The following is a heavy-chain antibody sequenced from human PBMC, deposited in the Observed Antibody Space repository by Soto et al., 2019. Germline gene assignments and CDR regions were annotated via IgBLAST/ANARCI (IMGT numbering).Heavy chain of an antibody. CDR3: AKDPGKLLGSSWYHWFDH. CDR2: VSGSGGST. V-gene: IGHV3-23*01. Sequence: EVQLLESGGGLVQPGGSLRLSCAASGFTFSSYAMSWVRQAPGKGLEWVSAVSGSGGSTYYADSVKGRFTISRDNSKNTLYMQMNILRAEDTAVYYCAKDPGKLLGSSWYHWFDHWGQGTLVTVSS. J-gene: IGHJ5*02. D-gene: IGHD6-13*01. CDR1: GFTFSSYA.